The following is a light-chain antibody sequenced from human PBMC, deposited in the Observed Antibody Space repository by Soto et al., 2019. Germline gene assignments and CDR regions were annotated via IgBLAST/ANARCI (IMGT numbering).Light chain of an antibody. J-gene: IGLJ2*01. Sequence: QSALTQPSSVSESPGQSITISCTGTISDIAGYNFISWYQHHPGKAPKLVIYDVNNRPSGISYRFSGSKSGNTASLTISGLQAEDEADYYCASYTRTTTLVFGGGTKVTVL. CDR1: ISDIAGYNF. CDR2: DVN. V-gene: IGLV2-14*01. CDR3: ASYTRTTTLV.